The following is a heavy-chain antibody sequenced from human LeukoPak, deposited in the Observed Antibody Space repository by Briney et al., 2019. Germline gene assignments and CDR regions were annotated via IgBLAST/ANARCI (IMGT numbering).Heavy chain of an antibody. V-gene: IGHV1-69*02. D-gene: IGHD5-24*01. CDR2: IIPILGIA. CDR3: ARWEMATIGDY. J-gene: IGHJ4*02. CDR1: GYTFTGYY. Sequence: SVKVSCKASGYTFTGYYMHWVRQAPGQGLEWMGRIIPILGIANYAQKFQGRVTITADKSTSTAYMELSSLRSEDTAVYYCARWEMATIGDYWGQGTLVTVSS.